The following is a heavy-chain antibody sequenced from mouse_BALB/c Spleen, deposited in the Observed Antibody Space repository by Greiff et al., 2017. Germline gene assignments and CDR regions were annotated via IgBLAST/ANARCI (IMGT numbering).Heavy chain of an antibody. J-gene: IGHJ3*01. CDR1: GFTFSSYG. V-gene: IGHV5-6-3*01. Sequence: EVQRVESGGGLVQPGGSLKLSCAASGFTFSSYGMSWVRQTPDKRLEWVATINSNGGSTYYPDSVKGRFTISRDNAKNTLYMQMSSLKSEDTAMYYCAREIAYWGQGTLVTVSA. CDR2: INSNGGST. CDR3: AREIAY.